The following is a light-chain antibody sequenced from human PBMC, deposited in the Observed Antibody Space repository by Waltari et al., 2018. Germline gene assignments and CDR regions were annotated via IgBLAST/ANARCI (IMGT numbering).Light chain of an antibody. CDR2: PAS. CDR1: QDISNW. V-gene: IGKV1-12*01. CDR3: QQANTFPVT. Sequence: DIQMTQSPSSVSASVGDRVTITCRASQDISNWLAWYQQRTGKAAKHLIFPASRLQSGVPSRFSGSGYGADFSCTISSLQPEDFATCYCQQANTFPVTFGGGTKVEIK. J-gene: IGKJ4*01.